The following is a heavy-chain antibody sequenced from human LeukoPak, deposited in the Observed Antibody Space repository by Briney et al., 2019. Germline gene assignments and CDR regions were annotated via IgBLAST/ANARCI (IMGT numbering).Heavy chain of an antibody. CDR1: GFTFSDYY. CDR2: ISSSGSTI. CDR3: ARDLSGSELNWFDP. D-gene: IGHD3-10*01. J-gene: IGHJ5*02. V-gene: IGHV3-11*01. Sequence: GGSLRLSCAASGFTFSDYYMSWIRQAPGKGLEWVSYISSSGSTIYYADSVKGRFTISRDNAKNSLYLQMNSLRAEDTAVYYCARDLSGSELNWFDPWGQGTLVTVSS.